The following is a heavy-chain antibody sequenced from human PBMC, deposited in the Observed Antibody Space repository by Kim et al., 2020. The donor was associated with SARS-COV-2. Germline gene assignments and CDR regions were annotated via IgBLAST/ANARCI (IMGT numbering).Heavy chain of an antibody. CDR2: IRSKAYGGTT. CDR1: GFTFGDYA. J-gene: IGHJ4*02. CDR3: IPPYSSGWYQDY. Sequence: GGSLRLSCTASGFTFGDYAMSWVRQAPGKGLEWVGFIRSKAYGGTTEYAASVKGRFTISRDDSKSIAYLQMNSLKTEDTAVYYCIPPYSSGWYQDYWGQGTLVTVSS. V-gene: IGHV3-49*04. D-gene: IGHD6-19*01.